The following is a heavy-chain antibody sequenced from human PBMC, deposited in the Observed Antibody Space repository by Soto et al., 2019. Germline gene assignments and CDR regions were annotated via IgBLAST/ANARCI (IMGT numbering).Heavy chain of an antibody. J-gene: IGHJ6*02. D-gene: IGHD2-15*01. CDR3: TRRSQMCSGGSCYSYGMDV. CDR2: IRNKTKNYAA. V-gene: IGHV3-73*01. Sequence: GSLRLSCVASGFSISDSAMYWVRQASGKGLEWVGRIRNKTKNYAAAYAESVKGRFTISRDDSKNTAYLQMNSLKAEDSAVYYCTRRSQMCSGGSCYSYGMDVWGQGTTVTVSS. CDR1: GFSISDSA.